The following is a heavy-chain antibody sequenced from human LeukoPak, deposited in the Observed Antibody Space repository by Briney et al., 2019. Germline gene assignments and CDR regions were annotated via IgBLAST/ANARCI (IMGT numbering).Heavy chain of an antibody. V-gene: IGHV3-23*01. CDR2: ITGSGGST. CDR1: GFTFTNYA. CDR3: ASRYCSGGSCYNRYYFDY. J-gene: IGHJ4*02. D-gene: IGHD2-15*01. Sequence: GGSLRLSCAASGFTFTNYAMSWVRQAPGKGLEWVSAITGSGGSTYYADSVKGRFTISRDNSKNTLYLQMNSLRAEDTAIYYCASRYCSGGSCYNRYYFDYWGQGTLVTVPS.